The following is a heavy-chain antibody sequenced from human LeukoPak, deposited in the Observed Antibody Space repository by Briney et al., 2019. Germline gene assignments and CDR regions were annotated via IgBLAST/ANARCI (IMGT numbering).Heavy chain of an antibody. V-gene: IGHV4-39*01. J-gene: IGHJ3*02. CDR2: IYYTGNT. D-gene: IGHD3-22*01. CDR1: GGSITGYY. CDR3: ARGPYSYDSSGAFDI. Sequence: SETLSLTCTVSGGSITGYYWGWIRQPPGKGLEWIGNIYYTGNTYYNSSLKSRVTISLDTSKNQFSLTVISMTAADTAVYFCARGPYSYDSSGAFDIWGQGTMVTVSS.